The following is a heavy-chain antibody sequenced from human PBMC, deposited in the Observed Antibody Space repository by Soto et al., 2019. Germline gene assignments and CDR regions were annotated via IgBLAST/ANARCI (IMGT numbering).Heavy chain of an antibody. J-gene: IGHJ6*02. Sequence: SETLSLTCTVSGGSISSGGYYWSWIRQHPGKGLEWIGYIYYSGSTYYNPSLKSRVTISVDTSKNQFSLKLSSVTAADTAVYYCARDGRIVVVPGAPPLLRGMDVWGQGTTVTVSS. CDR1: GGSISSGGYY. V-gene: IGHV4-31*03. CDR2: IYYSGST. CDR3: ARDGRIVVVPGAPPLLRGMDV. D-gene: IGHD2-2*01.